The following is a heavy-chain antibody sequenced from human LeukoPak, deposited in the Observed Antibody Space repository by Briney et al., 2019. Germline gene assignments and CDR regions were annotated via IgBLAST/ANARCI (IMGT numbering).Heavy chain of an antibody. V-gene: IGHV3-53*01. CDR2: IYSGGST. CDR1: GFTVSSNY. Sequence: GGSLRLSCAASGFTVSSNYMSWVRQAPGKGLEWVSVIYSGGSTYYADSVKGRFTISRDNSKNTLYLQMNSLRAEDTAVYYCAREGYCSGGSCYARYYGMDVWGQGTTVTVSS. CDR3: AREGYCSGGSCYARYYGMDV. J-gene: IGHJ6*02. D-gene: IGHD2-15*01.